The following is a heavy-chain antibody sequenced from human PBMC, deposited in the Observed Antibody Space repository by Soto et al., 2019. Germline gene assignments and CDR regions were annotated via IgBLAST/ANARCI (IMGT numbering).Heavy chain of an antibody. V-gene: IGHV4-59*08. Sequence: QVQLQQSGPRLVKPSETLSLTCTVSSGPDSSHNWGWIRQPPGRGLEWIGDVEYTGDTAYNPSLRGRVTISGATSTNDISLTLNSVTAADTAVYYCVRQGIDYLHGLVDVWGQGTTVSVSS. J-gene: IGHJ6*02. CDR2: VEYTGDT. D-gene: IGHD4-17*01. CDR3: VRQGIDYLHGLVDV. CDR1: SGPDSSHN.